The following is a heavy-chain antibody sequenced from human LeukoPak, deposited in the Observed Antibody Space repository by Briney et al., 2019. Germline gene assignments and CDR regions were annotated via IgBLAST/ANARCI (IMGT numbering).Heavy chain of an antibody. V-gene: IGHV1-2*02. Sequence: GASVKVSCKASGGTFSSYAISWVRQAPGQGLEWMGWINPNSGGTNYAQKFQGRVTMTRDTSISTAYMELSRLRSDDTAVYYCVWVPSLRRHREFDPWGQGTLVTVSS. J-gene: IGHJ5*02. CDR1: GGTFSSYA. CDR3: VWVPSLRRHREFDP. D-gene: IGHD3-10*01. CDR2: INPNSGGT.